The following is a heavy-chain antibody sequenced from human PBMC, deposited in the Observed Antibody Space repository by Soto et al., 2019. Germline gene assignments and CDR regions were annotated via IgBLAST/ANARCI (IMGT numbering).Heavy chain of an antibody. Sequence: QVQLVQSGAEVKKPGASVKVSCKASGYTFTIYGISWVRQAPGQGLEWMGWISGYNGNTDYAQNLQDRVTLTTDATTSSVYMELRSLRSDDTAVYYCARVDYYDSSGDYGYWGQETLITVSS. J-gene: IGHJ4*02. CDR3: ARVDYYDSSGDYGY. D-gene: IGHD3-22*01. CDR2: ISGYNGNT. V-gene: IGHV1-18*04. CDR1: GYTFTIYG.